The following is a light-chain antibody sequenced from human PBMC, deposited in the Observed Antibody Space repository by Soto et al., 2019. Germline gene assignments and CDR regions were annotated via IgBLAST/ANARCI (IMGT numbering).Light chain of an antibody. V-gene: IGKV1-39*01. CDR1: PSISSD. Sequence: DIQMTQSPSSLSASVGDRVTVTCRASPSISSDLSWYQQKPGRAPKLLIYAASSLQSGVPSRFSGSGSGTDFTLTISSLQPEDSATYYCQQSFTIPFTFGPGTTVDIK. J-gene: IGKJ3*01. CDR3: QQSFTIPFT. CDR2: AAS.